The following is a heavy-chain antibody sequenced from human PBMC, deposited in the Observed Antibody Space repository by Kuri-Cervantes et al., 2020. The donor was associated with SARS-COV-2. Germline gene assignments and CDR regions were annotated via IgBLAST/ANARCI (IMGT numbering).Heavy chain of an antibody. J-gene: IGHJ4*02. Sequence: KVSCKASGYRFTGYWIGWVRHMPGKGLEWMGVVYPGDSDTDYSPSFKGQVTISADKSLNTAYLQWSSLKPSDTAMYYCARLGSSSWYSLDYRGQGTLVTGSS. D-gene: IGHD6-13*01. CDR1: GYRFTGYW. V-gene: IGHV5-51*01. CDR2: VYPGDSDT. CDR3: ARLGSSSWYSLDY.